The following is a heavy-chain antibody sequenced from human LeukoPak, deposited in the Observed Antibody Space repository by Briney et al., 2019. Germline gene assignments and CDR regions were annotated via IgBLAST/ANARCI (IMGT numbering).Heavy chain of an antibody. Sequence: SETLSLTCTVSGGSISSSSYYWGLIRQPPGKGLEWIGSIYYSGSTYYNPSLKSRVTISVDTSKNQFSLKLSSVTAADTAVYYCARHVITMVRGVIPGGFDPWGQGTLVTVSS. CDR2: IYYSGST. V-gene: IGHV4-39*01. J-gene: IGHJ5*02. CDR3: ARHVITMVRGVIPGGFDP. CDR1: GGSISSSSYY. D-gene: IGHD3-10*01.